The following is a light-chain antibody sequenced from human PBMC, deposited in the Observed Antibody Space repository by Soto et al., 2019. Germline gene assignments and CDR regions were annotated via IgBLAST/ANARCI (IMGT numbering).Light chain of an antibody. Sequence: EIQMTQSPSSLSASVGDRVTITCRASQGISNYLAWYQQKPGTVPKLLISAASTLQTGVPSRLSGGGSGTDFTLTISSLQPEDVATYYCQKYNSAPWTFGQGTKVDI. CDR2: AAS. CDR3: QKYNSAPWT. CDR1: QGISNY. J-gene: IGKJ1*01. V-gene: IGKV1-27*01.